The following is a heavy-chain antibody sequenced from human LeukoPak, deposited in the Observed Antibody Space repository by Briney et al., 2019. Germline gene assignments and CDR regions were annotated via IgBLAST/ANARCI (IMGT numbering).Heavy chain of an antibody. CDR1: GDSISSYY. CDR3: GGSRDGYIDY. V-gene: IGHV4-4*07. D-gene: IGHD5-24*01. J-gene: IGHJ4*02. Sequence: SETLSLTCTVSGDSISSYYWSWVRQPAGKGLEWIGRIHTSGSTNYNPSLRSRVTMSLATSKNQFSLKLSSVAAADTAVYYCGGSRDGYIDYWGQGTLVTVSS. CDR2: IHTSGST.